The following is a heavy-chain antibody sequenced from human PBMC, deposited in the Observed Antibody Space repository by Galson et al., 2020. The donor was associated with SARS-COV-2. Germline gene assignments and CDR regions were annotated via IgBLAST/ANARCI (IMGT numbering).Heavy chain of an antibody. V-gene: IGHV1-24*01. J-gene: IGHJ5*01. CDR3: ARGLRYFDWFDY. Sequence: ASVKVSCKVSGYTLTELSMHWVRQAPGKGLEWMGGFDPEDGETIYAQKFQGRVTMTEDTSTDTAYMELSSLRSEDTAVYYCARGLRYFDWFDYWGQGTLVTVSS. CDR1: GYTLTELS. D-gene: IGHD3-9*01. CDR2: FDPEDGET.